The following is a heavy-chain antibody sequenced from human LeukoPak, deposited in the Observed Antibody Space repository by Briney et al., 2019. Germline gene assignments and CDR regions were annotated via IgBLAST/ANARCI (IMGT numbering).Heavy chain of an antibody. J-gene: IGHJ3*02. D-gene: IGHD2-21*02. Sequence: PGGPLRLSCAASGFIFSEYSINWVRQAPGKGLEWVSYISSSSSTIYYADSVKGRFTISRDNAKNSLYLQMNSLRAEDTAVYYCARVSDCGGDCWDAFDIWGQGTMVTVSS. CDR2: ISSSSSTI. CDR1: GFIFSEYS. CDR3: ARVSDCGGDCWDAFDI. V-gene: IGHV3-48*04.